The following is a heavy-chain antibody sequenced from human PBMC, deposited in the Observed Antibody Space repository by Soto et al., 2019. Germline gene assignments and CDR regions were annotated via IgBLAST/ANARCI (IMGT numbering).Heavy chain of an antibody. CDR1: GGTFSSYA. J-gene: IGHJ6*02. D-gene: IGHD5-12*01. V-gene: IGHV1-69*01. CDR3: ADGVDSGYDGYYGMDV. CDR2: IIPIFGTA. Sequence: QVQLVQSGAEVKKPGSSVKVSCKASGGTFSSYAISWVRQAPGQGLEWMGGIIPIFGTANYAQKVQGRVTITADESTSTAYMERSSLRSEDTAVYYCADGVDSGYDGYYGMDVWGQGTTVTVSS.